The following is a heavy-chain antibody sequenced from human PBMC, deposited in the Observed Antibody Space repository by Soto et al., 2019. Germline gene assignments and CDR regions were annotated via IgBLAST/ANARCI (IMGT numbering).Heavy chain of an antibody. CDR2: INAANGDT. V-gene: IGHV1-3*01. CDR1: GYTFTSYG. Sequence: GASVKVSCKASGYTFTSYGIHWVRQAPGQRLEWMGWINAANGDTKYSPKFQGRVTITRDTSASTAYMELSSLTAEDTAVYYCVKGGGVLTAILDYWGQGTLVTVSS. CDR3: VKGGGVLTAILDY. J-gene: IGHJ4*02. D-gene: IGHD2-21*02.